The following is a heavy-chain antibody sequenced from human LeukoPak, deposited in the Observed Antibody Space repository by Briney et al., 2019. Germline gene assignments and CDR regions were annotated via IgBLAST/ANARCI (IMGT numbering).Heavy chain of an antibody. Sequence: GGSLRLSCAASGFTFSSYSMNWVRQAPGKGLEWVSSISSSSSYIYYADSVKGRFTISRDNAKNSLYLQMNSLRAEDTAVYYCAREGGSGSYGAFDIWGQGTMVTVSS. CDR2: ISSSSSYI. V-gene: IGHV3-21*01. J-gene: IGHJ3*02. D-gene: IGHD1-26*01. CDR3: AREGGSGSYGAFDI. CDR1: GFTFSSYS.